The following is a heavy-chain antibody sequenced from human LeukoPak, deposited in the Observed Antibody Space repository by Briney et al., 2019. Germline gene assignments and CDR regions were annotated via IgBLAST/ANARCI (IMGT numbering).Heavy chain of an antibody. Sequence: SETLSLTCTVSGGSISSYYWSWLRLPPGKGLEWVGYIYYTGATYYNPSLKSRVTISLDTSKNQFSLKLSSVTAADAAVYYCARAGYSYGTGYYFDYWGQGALVTVSS. J-gene: IGHJ4*02. V-gene: IGHV4-59*01. CDR1: GGSISSYY. D-gene: IGHD5-18*01. CDR3: ARAGYSYGTGYYFDY. CDR2: IYYTGAT.